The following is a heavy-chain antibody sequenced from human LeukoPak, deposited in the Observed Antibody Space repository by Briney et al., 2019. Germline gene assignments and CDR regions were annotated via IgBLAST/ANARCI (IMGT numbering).Heavy chain of an antibody. CDR3: ARVSRQLLPSTYYYFDY. D-gene: IGHD2-15*01. J-gene: IGHJ4*02. CDR2: IYHSGST. Sequence: PSQTLSLTCTVSGGSISSGGYYWSWIRQPPGKGLEWIGYIYHSGSTYYNPSLKSRVTISVDRSKNQFSLKLSSVTAADTAVYYCARVSRQLLPSTYYYFDYWGQGTLVTVSS. CDR1: GGSISSGGYY. V-gene: IGHV4-30-2*01.